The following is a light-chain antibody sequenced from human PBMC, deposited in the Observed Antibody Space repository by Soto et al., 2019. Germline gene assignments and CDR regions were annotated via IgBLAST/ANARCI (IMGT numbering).Light chain of an antibody. CDR3: RSFAVSSTFEV. V-gene: IGLV2-14*01. Sequence: QSALTQPASVSGSPGQSITISCTGTNSDIGDYNYVAWYQHHPDKAPKLIIYDVNNRPSGVSKRFSGSKSGNTASLTISGLQAEDEADYYCRSFAVSSTFEVFGTGTKLTVL. J-gene: IGLJ1*01. CDR1: NSDIGDYNY. CDR2: DVN.